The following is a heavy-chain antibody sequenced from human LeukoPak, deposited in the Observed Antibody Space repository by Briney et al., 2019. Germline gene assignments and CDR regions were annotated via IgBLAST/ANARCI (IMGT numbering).Heavy chain of an antibody. CDR1: GYTFTGYY. Sequence: ASVKVSCKASGYTFTGYYMHWVRQAAGQGLEWMGWINPNSGGTKYAQKFQGRVSMTRDTPISAAYMELSRLRFDDTAVYYCARSDTAMVLIRGYCGQGTLVTVSS. V-gene: IGHV1-2*02. D-gene: IGHD5-18*01. CDR2: INPNSGGT. CDR3: ARSDTAMVLIRGY. J-gene: IGHJ4*02.